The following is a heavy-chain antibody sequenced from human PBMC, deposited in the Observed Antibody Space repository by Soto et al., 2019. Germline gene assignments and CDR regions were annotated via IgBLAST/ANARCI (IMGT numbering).Heavy chain of an antibody. CDR1: GGSFSGYD. CDR2: INHSGST. Sequence: SETLSLTCAVYGGSFSGYDWSWIRQPPGKGLEWIGEINHSGSTNYNPSLKSRVTISVDTSKNQFSLKLSSVTAEDTAVYYCARDGSLWFDKYYFDYWGQGTLVTVSS. D-gene: IGHD3-10*01. CDR3: ARDGSLWFDKYYFDY. J-gene: IGHJ4*02. V-gene: IGHV4-34*01.